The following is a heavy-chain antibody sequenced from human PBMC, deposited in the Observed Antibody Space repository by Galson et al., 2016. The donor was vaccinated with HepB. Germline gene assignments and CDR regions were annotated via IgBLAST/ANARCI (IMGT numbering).Heavy chain of an antibody. CDR2: ISGSGGST. J-gene: IGHJ3*02. CDR3: AKDVYYDLWSGYRADAFDI. Sequence: SLRLSCAASGFTFSSYAMSWVRQAPGKGLEWVSNISGSGGSTYYADSVKGRFTISRGNSKNILYLQMNSLRGEDTAVYYCAKDVYYDLWSGYRADAFDIWGQGAMVTVSS. CDR1: GFTFSSYA. V-gene: IGHV3-23*01. D-gene: IGHD3-3*01.